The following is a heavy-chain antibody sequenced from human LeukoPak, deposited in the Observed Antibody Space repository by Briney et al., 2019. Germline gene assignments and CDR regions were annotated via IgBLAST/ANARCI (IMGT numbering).Heavy chain of an antibody. CDR3: ARDPSMVRGENTPYFDY. CDR2: INPNSGGT. Sequence: ASVKVPCKASGYTFTGYYMHWVRQAPGQGLEWMGWINPNSGGTNYAQKFQGRVTMTRDTSISTAYMELSRLRSEDTAVYYCARDPSMVRGENTPYFDYWGQGTLVTVSS. J-gene: IGHJ4*02. D-gene: IGHD3-10*01. CDR1: GYTFTGYY. V-gene: IGHV1-2*02.